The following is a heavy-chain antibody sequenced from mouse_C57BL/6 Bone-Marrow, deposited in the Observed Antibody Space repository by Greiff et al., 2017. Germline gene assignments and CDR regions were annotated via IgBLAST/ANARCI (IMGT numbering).Heavy chain of an antibody. CDR2: IDPEDGET. CDR1: GFNIKDYY. CDR3: TRSLIYYGTNY. V-gene: IGHV14-2*01. Sequence: VQLQQPGAELVKPGASVKLSCTASGFNIKDYYIHWVKQRTEQGLEWIGRIDPEDGETKYAPKFQDKATITADTSANTAYLHISSLTSEDTADYYCTRSLIYYGTNYWGQGTTLTVSS. D-gene: IGHD1-1*01. J-gene: IGHJ2*01.